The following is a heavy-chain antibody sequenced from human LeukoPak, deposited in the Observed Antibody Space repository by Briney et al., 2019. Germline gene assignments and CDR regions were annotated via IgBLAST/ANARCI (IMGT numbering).Heavy chain of an antibody. D-gene: IGHD3-10*01. CDR1: GYTFTNYY. CDR2: ISGYNGHT. Sequence: GASVKVSCKASGYTFTNYYMHWVRQAPGQGLEWMGWISGYNGHTNYAQKFQGRVTMTTDTSTSTAYMELRSLRSDDTAVYYCARDAREVLLWFGEFSPWGQGTLVTVSS. J-gene: IGHJ5*02. CDR3: ARDAREVLLWFGEFSP. V-gene: IGHV1-18*04.